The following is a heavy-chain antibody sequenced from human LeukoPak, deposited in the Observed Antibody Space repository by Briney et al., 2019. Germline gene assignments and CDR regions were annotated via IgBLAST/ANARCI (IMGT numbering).Heavy chain of an antibody. Sequence: PGGSLRLSCAASGFTFSSYSMSWVRQAPGKGLEWVSYISSSSSTIYYADSVKGRFTISRDSSKNSLYLQMNSLRAEDTALYYCAKGRDSSGIDDAFAIWGQGTMVTVSS. CDR1: GFTFSSYS. V-gene: IGHV3-48*04. J-gene: IGHJ3*02. CDR2: ISSSSSTI. CDR3: AKGRDSSGIDDAFAI. D-gene: IGHD3-22*01.